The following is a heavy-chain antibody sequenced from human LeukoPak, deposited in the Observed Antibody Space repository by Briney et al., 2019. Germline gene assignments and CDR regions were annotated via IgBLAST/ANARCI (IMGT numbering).Heavy chain of an antibody. CDR3: AGMIDYNYGYAFDY. V-gene: IGHV3-48*02. Sequence: PGGSLRLSCAASGFTLSSYTMNWVRQAPGKGLEWVSYMSTSGSISYADSVKGRFTISRDNAKNSLYLQMNSLRDEDTAVYYCAGMIDYNYGYAFDYWGQGTLVTVSS. J-gene: IGHJ4*02. D-gene: IGHD5-18*01. CDR2: MSTSGSI. CDR1: GFTLSSYT.